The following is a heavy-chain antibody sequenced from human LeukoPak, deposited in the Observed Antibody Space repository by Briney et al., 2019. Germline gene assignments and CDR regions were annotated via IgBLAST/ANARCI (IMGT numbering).Heavy chain of an antibody. V-gene: IGHV4-59*12. J-gene: IGHJ4*02. Sequence: SETLSLTCSVSGGSISGSYWNWIRQSPGKGLEWIGYVSYSGSTNYNPSLKSRVTISVDTSKNQFSLKLSSVTAADTAVYYCARGRQWLVRWGQGTLVTVSS. CDR1: GGSISGSY. D-gene: IGHD6-19*01. CDR2: VSYSGST. CDR3: ARGRQWLVR.